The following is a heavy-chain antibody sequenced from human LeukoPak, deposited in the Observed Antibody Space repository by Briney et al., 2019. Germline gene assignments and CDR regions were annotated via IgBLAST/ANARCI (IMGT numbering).Heavy chain of an antibody. D-gene: IGHD2-21*02. J-gene: IGHJ4*02. CDR3: AREGGDAYFDY. Sequence: GGSLRLSCAASGNYWMHWVRQAPGKGLLWVSHINGDGSWTTYADSVKGRFTISKDNAKNTVYLQMNSLRAEDTAVYYCAREGGDAYFDYWGQGTLVTVSS. CDR1: GNYW. CDR2: INGDGSWT. V-gene: IGHV3-74*01.